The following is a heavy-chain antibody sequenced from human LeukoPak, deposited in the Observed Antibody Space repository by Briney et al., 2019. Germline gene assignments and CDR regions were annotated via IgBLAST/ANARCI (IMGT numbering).Heavy chain of an antibody. D-gene: IGHD4-17*01. V-gene: IGHV3-21*01. Sequence: GGSLRLSCAASGFTFSSYSMNWVRQAPGKGLEWVSFISSSSSYIYYADSVEGRFTISRDNAKNSLYLQMNSLRAEDTAVYYCARSMDYYGDYDYFDYWGQGTLVTVSS. CDR1: GFTFSSYS. CDR2: ISSSSSYI. J-gene: IGHJ4*02. CDR3: ARSMDYYGDYDYFDY.